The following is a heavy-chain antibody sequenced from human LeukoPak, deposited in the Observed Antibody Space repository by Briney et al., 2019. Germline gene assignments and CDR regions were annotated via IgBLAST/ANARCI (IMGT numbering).Heavy chain of an antibody. CDR1: GFTFSSYT. CDR3: AANFDY. J-gene: IGHJ4*02. CDR2: ISYDGSNK. V-gene: IGHV3-30-3*01. Sequence: GGSLRLSCAASGFTFSSYTMHWVRQAPGKGLEWVAVISYDGSNKYYADSVKGRFTISRDNSKNTLYLQMNSLRAEDTAVYYCAANFDYWGQGTLVTVSS.